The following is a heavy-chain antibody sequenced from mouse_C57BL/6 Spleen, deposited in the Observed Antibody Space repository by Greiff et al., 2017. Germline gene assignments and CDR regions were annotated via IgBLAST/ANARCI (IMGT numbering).Heavy chain of an antibody. CDR1: GYSFTDYN. J-gene: IGHJ1*03. Sequence: VQLQQSGPELVKPGASVKISCKASGYSFTDYNMNWVKQSNGKSLEWIGVINPNYGTTSYNQTFTGKATLTVDQSSITAYRQRNSLASADTACYYCARHGSSYWYFDVWGTGTTVTVSS. V-gene: IGHV1-39*01. D-gene: IGHD1-1*01. CDR2: INPNYGTT. CDR3: ARHGSSYWYFDV.